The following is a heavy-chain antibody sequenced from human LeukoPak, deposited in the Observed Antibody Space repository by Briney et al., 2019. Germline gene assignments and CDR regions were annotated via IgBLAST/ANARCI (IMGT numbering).Heavy chain of an antibody. J-gene: IGHJ6*03. CDR2: FSGSGGST. D-gene: IGHD5-12*01. CDR1: GFTFSNYA. V-gene: IGHV3-23*01. CDR3: AREHSGYDFPGRDYYYMDV. Sequence: VQPGGSLRLSCAASGFTFSNYAMSWVRQAPGKGLEWVSAFSGSGGSTYYADSVKGRFTISRDNAKNSLYLQMNSLRAEDTAVYYCAREHSGYDFPGRDYYYMDVWGKGTTVTVSS.